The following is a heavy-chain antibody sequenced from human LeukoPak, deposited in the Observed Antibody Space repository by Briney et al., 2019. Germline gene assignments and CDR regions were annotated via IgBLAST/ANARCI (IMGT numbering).Heavy chain of an antibody. V-gene: IGHV3-21*01. CDR3: ATDYGGNDYAFDI. D-gene: IGHD4-17*01. J-gene: IGHJ3*02. CDR2: ISSSSSYI. Sequence: GGSLRLSCAASGFTFDDYAMHWVRQAPGKGLEWVSSISSSSSYIYYADSVKGRFTISRDNAKNSLYLQMNSLRAEDTAVYYCATDYGGNDYAFDIWGQGTMVTVSS. CDR1: GFTFDDYA.